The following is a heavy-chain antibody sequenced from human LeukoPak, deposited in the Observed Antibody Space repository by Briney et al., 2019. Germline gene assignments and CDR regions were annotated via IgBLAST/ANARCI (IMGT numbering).Heavy chain of an antibody. CDR3: AREDVASGHFDY. CDR1: GFTFSSYW. J-gene: IGHJ4*02. D-gene: IGHD5-12*01. V-gene: IGHV3-7*01. CDR2: IKQDGSEK. Sequence: GGSMRLACAAYGFTFSSYWMSWVRQAPGKGLEWVANIKQDGSEKYYVDSVKGRFTNSRDNAKNSLYLQMNSLRAEDSAVYYCAREDVASGHFDYWGQGTLVTVSS.